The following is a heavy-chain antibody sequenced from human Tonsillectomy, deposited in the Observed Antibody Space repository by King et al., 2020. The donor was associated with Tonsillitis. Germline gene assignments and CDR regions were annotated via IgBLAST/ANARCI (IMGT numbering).Heavy chain of an antibody. D-gene: IGHD6-13*01. Sequence: TLKESGPTLVKPTQTLTLTCTFSGFSLSTSGVGVGWIRQPPGKALEWLALIYWNDDKRYSPSLKSRLTITNDTSKNQVVLTMTNMDPVDTATYYCTHGSWYCSSWLWSAFDIWGQGTMVTVSS. J-gene: IGHJ3*02. CDR2: IYWNDDK. CDR1: GFSLSTSGVG. V-gene: IGHV2-5*01. CDR3: THGSWYCSSWLWSAFDI.